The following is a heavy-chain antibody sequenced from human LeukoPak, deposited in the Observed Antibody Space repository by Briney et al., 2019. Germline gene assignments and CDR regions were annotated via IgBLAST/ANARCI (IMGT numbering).Heavy chain of an antibody. CDR1: GYTFTGYY. CDR2: INPNSGGT. CDR3: ARVSDYGGPIDY. V-gene: IGHV1-2*02. J-gene: IGHJ4*02. D-gene: IGHD4-23*01. Sequence: ASVKVSCKASGYTFTGYYMHWVRQAPGQGLEWMGWINPNSGGTNYAQKFQGRVTMTRDTSISTAYMELSRLRSDDTAVYYCARVSDYGGPIDYWGQGTLVTVSS.